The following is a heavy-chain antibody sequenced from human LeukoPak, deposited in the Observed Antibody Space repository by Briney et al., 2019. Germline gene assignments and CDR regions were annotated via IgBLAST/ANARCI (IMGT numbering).Heavy chain of an antibody. D-gene: IGHD3-10*01. J-gene: IGHJ4*02. CDR3: ARAKSRGAVFDY. V-gene: IGHV4-39*01. Sequence: SETLSLTCTVSGGSISSSSYYWGWIRQPPGKGLEWIGSIYYSGSTYYNPSLKSRVTISVDTSKNQFSLKLSSVTAADTAVYYCARAKSRGAVFDYWGQGTLVTVSS. CDR1: GGSISSSSYY. CDR2: IYYSGST.